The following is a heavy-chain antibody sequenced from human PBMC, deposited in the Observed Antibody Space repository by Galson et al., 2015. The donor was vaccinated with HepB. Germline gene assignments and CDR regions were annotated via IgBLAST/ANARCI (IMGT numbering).Heavy chain of an antibody. CDR3: ARASHLGYCSSTSCPVAFDI. J-gene: IGHJ3*02. CDR1: GGSISSYY. CDR2: IYYSGST. D-gene: IGHD2-2*01. Sequence: ETLSLTCTVSGGSISSYYWSWIRQPPGKGLEWIGYIYYSGSTNYNPSLKSRVTISVDTSKNQFSLKLSSVTAADTAVYYCARASHLGYCSSTSCPVAFDIWGQGTMVTVSS. V-gene: IGHV4-59*01.